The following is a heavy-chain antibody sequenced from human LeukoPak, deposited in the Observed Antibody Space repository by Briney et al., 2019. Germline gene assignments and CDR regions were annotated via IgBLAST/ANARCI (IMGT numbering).Heavy chain of an antibody. D-gene: IGHD3-10*01. Sequence: GGSLRLSCAASGFTFSSYSMNWVRQATGKGLEWVSSISSSSSYIYYADSVKGRFTISRDNAKNSLYLQMNSLRAEDTAVYYCARRMVRGVTSYGMDVWGQGTTVTVSS. CDR1: GFTFSSYS. CDR2: ISSSSSYI. V-gene: IGHV3-21*01. J-gene: IGHJ6*02. CDR3: ARRMVRGVTSYGMDV.